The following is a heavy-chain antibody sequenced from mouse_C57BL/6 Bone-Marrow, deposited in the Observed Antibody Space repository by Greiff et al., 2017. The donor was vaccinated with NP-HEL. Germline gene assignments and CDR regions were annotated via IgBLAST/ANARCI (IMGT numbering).Heavy chain of an antibody. CDR2: IYPRSGNT. Sequence: VQLQQSGAELARPGASVKLSCKASGYTFTSYGISWVKQRTGQGLEWIGEIYPRSGNTYYNEKFKGKATLTADKSSSTAYMELRSLTSEDSAVYFCARKGYYYGSREDYFDYWGQGTTLTVSS. J-gene: IGHJ2*01. V-gene: IGHV1-81*01. D-gene: IGHD1-1*01. CDR3: ARKGYYYGSREDYFDY. CDR1: GYTFTSYG.